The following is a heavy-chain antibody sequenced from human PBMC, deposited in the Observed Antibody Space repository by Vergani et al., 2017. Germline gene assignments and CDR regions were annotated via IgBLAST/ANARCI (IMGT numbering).Heavy chain of an antibody. J-gene: IGHJ4*02. CDR3: ARAHGYSYGYFDY. CDR2: IYYSGST. Sequence: QVQLQESGPGLVKPSETLSLTCTVSGGSISSYYWSWIRQPPGKGLEWIGYIYYSGSTNYNPSLMSRVTISVDTSKNQFSLKLSSVTAADTAVYYCARAHGYSYGYFDYWGQGTLVTVSS. CDR1: GGSISSYY. V-gene: IGHV4-59*01. D-gene: IGHD5-18*01.